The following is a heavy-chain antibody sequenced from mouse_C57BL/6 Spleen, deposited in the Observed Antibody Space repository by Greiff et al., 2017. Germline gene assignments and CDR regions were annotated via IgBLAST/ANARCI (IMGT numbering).Heavy chain of an antibody. CDR1: GYTFTSYW. D-gene: IGHD1-1*01. CDR2: IDPSDSET. J-gene: IGHJ1*03. CDR3: SREYFGSSYQYFDV. V-gene: IGHV1-52*01. Sequence: VQLQQPGAELVRPGSSVKLSCKASGYTFTSYWMHWVKQRPIQGLEWIGNIDPSDSETHYTQKFKDKATLTVDKSSSTAYMQLSSLTSEDSAVYYCSREYFGSSYQYFDVWGTGTTVTVSS.